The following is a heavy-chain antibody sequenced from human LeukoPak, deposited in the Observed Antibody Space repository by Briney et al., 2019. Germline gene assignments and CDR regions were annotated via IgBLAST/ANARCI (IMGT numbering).Heavy chain of an antibody. CDR3: ARSGYYYDSSGYYQMDY. J-gene: IGHJ4*02. CDR1: GYTFTSYD. Sequence: ASVKVSCKASGYTFTSYDINGVRQATGQGLEWMGWMNPNSGNTGYAQKFQGRVTITRNTSISTAYMELSSLRSEDTAVYYCARSGYYYDSSGYYQMDYWGQGTLVTVSS. D-gene: IGHD3-22*01. CDR2: MNPNSGNT. V-gene: IGHV1-8*03.